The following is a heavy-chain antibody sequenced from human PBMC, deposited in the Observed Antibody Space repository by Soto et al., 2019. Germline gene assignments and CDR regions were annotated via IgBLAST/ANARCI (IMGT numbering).Heavy chain of an antibody. J-gene: IGHJ4*02. Sequence: GGSLRLSCAASGFTFSTYGMHWVRQAPGKGLERVAVISYDGNNKKYADSVKGRFSISRDNSKNTLYLQMNSLRAEDTAMYHCAKENLLEMGMITYFDSWGQGTLVTVSS. CDR3: AKENLLEMGMITYFDS. CDR2: ISYDGNNK. V-gene: IGHV3-30*18. CDR1: GFTFSTYG. D-gene: IGHD3-16*01.